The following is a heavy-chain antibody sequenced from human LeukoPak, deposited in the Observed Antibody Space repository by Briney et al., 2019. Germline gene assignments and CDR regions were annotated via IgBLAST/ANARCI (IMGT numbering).Heavy chain of an antibody. Sequence: PSETLSLTCAVPGGSLRGYYWTWIRQPPGKGLEWIGEINHSGSTNYNPSIKSRVTISGDTSKNQFSLRLSSVTAADTAVYYCARASYSYDINGWVPFDYWGQGTLVTVSS. CDR1: GGSLRGYY. CDR3: ARASYSYDINGWVPFDY. CDR2: INHSGST. V-gene: IGHV4-34*01. D-gene: IGHD3-22*01. J-gene: IGHJ4*02.